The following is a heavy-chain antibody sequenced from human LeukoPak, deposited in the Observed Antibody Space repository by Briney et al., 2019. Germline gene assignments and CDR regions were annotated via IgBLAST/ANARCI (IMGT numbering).Heavy chain of an antibody. D-gene: IGHD3-3*02. Sequence: GTSLRLSCAASGFNFSSNFMHWVRQAPGKGLEWVSYISSNSGRTIYYADSVKGRFTISRDNAKNSLYLQMNILRAEDAAVYYCAREGHYYFDYWGQGTLVTVSS. CDR3: AREGHYYFDY. CDR1: GFNFSSNF. V-gene: IGHV3-48*03. CDR2: ISSNSGRTI. J-gene: IGHJ4*02.